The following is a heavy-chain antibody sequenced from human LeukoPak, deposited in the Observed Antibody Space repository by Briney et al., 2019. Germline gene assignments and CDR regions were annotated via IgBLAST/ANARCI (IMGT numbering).Heavy chain of an antibody. V-gene: IGHV4-39*01. CDR2: IYYSGST. CDR1: GGSISSSSYY. J-gene: IGHJ6*02. Sequence: SETLSLTCTVSGGSISSSSYYWGWIRQPPGKGLEWIGSIYYSGSTYYNPSLKSRVTISVDTSKNQLSLKLSSVTAADTAVYYCARQWAPYYGSGSNYGMDVWGQGTTVTVSS. CDR3: ARQWAPYYGSGSNYGMDV. D-gene: IGHD3-10*01.